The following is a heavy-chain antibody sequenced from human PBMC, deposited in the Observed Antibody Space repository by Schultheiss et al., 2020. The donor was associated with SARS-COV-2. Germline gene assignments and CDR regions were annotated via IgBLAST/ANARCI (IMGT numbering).Heavy chain of an antibody. J-gene: IGHJ4*02. CDR2: ISGTGTTK. D-gene: IGHD1-26*01. Sequence: GGSLRLSCADSGFTFSDYYMSWIRQAPGKGLEWVSYISGTGTTKYYADSVKGRFTISRDNAKNSLFLLMNGLRADDTAVYYCARAVGPNLFDYWGQGILVTVSS. CDR1: GFTFSDYY. CDR3: ARAVGPNLFDY. V-gene: IGHV3-11*01.